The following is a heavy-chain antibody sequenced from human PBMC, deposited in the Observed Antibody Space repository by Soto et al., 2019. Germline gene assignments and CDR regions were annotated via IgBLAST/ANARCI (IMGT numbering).Heavy chain of an antibody. Sequence: GASVKVSCKASGGTFSSYAISWVRQAPGQGLEWMGGIIPIFGTANYAQKFQGRVTITADESTSTAYMELSSLRSEDTAVYYCARGTVRVDYYYDSSGYSLHDYWGQGTLVTVSS. V-gene: IGHV1-69*13. CDR3: ARGTVRVDYYYDSSGYSLHDY. J-gene: IGHJ4*02. CDR2: IIPIFGTA. CDR1: GGTFSSYA. D-gene: IGHD3-22*01.